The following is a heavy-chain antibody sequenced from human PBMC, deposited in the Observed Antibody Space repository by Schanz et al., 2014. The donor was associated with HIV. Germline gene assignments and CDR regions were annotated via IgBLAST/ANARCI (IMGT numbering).Heavy chain of an antibody. CDR3: ARGVPVVDLLDYHGLDV. CDR2: IIPIFGTR. CDR1: GGNFSSYG. Sequence: QVQLVQSGAEVKKPGSSVKVSCKASGGNFSSYGISWVRQAPGQGLEWMGGIIPIFGTRNCAQKFQVRVTFTADKFTGTAYMELSSLRSEDTAVYYCARGVPVVDLLDYHGLDVWGQGTTVTVSS. V-gene: IGHV1-69*06. J-gene: IGHJ6*02. D-gene: IGHD2-2*01.